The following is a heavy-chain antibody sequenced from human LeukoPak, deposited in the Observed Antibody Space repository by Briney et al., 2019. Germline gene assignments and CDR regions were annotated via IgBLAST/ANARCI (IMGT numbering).Heavy chain of an antibody. D-gene: IGHD4-23*01. Sequence: GASVKVSCKASGYTFTSYYMHWVRQAPGQGLEWMGWINPNSGGTNYAQKFQGRVTMTRDTSISTAYMELSRLRSDDTAVYYCARVATVVTPAFDYWGQGTLVTVSS. V-gene: IGHV1-2*02. J-gene: IGHJ4*02. CDR3: ARVATVVTPAFDY. CDR1: GYTFTSYY. CDR2: INPNSGGT.